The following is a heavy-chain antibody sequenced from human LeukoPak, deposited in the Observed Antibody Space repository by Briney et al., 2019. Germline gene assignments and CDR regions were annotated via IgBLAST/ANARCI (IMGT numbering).Heavy chain of an antibody. J-gene: IGHJ4*02. CDR2: IYTSGST. Sequence: SETLSLTPADPGGSISGYTPSWIRPPAGRGLEWIVRIYTSGSTNYTPSLKSRVTMPVATSKNQFSLKLSSVTGADTAVYYCATDGCFGVVIAYYFDYWGQGTLVAVSS. D-gene: IGHD3-3*01. CDR1: GGSISGYT. CDR3: ATDGCFGVVIAYYFDY. V-gene: IGHV4-4*07.